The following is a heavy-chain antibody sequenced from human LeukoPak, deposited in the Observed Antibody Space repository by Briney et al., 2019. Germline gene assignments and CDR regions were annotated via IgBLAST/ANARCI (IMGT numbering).Heavy chain of an antibody. CDR1: GGTFSSYA. CDR2: IIPILGIA. V-gene: IGHV1-69*04. Sequence: SVNVSCKASGGTFSSYAISWVRQAPGQGLEWMGRIIPILGIANYAQKFQGRVTITADKSTSTAYMELSSLRSEDTAVYYCASMVRGVINLDYWGQGTLVTVSS. J-gene: IGHJ4*02. CDR3: ASMVRGVINLDY. D-gene: IGHD3-10*01.